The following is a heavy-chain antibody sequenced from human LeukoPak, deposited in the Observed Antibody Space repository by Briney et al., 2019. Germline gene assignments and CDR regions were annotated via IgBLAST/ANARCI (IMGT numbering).Heavy chain of an antibody. CDR1: GYTLTELS. D-gene: IGHD3-9*01. Sequence: GASVKVSCKVSGYTLTELSMHWVRQAPGKGLEWMGGFDPEDGETIYAQKFQGRVTMTEDTSTDTAYMELSSLRSEDTAVCYCATVLRYFDWLPMEDYWGQGTLVTVSS. CDR2: FDPEDGET. CDR3: ATVLRYFDWLPMEDY. V-gene: IGHV1-24*01. J-gene: IGHJ4*02.